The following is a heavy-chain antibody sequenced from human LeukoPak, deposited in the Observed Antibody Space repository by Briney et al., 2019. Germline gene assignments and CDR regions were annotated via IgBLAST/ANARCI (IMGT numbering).Heavy chain of an antibody. Sequence: KPSETLSLICTVSGGSISSYYWSWIRQPPGKGLEWIGYIYDSGTTNYNPSLKSRVTISLDTSKNQFSLKLSSVTAADTAVYYCARAGYYYDSSGYFRFDPWGQGTLVTVSS. CDR1: GGSISSYY. CDR3: ARAGYYYDSSGYFRFDP. V-gene: IGHV4-59*01. D-gene: IGHD3-22*01. J-gene: IGHJ5*02. CDR2: IYDSGTT.